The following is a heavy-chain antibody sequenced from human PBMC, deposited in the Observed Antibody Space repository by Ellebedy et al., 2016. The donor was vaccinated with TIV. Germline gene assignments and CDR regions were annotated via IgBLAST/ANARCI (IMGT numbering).Heavy chain of an antibody. J-gene: IGHJ5*02. CDR2: ITGSGSSA. D-gene: IGHD6-13*01. V-gene: IGHV3-23*01. Sequence: GGSLRLXXAAPGFTFGSFAMTWVPQAPGKGLEWVAGITGSGSSADYADSVKGRFTISRDNPKNTLYLQMNSLRAEDTAVYYCAKCRATTWYDWFDPWGQGTLVTVSS. CDR3: AKCRATTWYDWFDP. CDR1: GFTFGSFA.